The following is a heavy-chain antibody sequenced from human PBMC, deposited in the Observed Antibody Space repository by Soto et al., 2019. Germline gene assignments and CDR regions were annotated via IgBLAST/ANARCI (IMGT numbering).Heavy chain of an antibody. Sequence: GGSLRLSCAASGFTFDDYAMHWVRQAPGKGLEWVSLISGDGGSTYYADSVKGRFTISRDNSKNSLYLQMNSLRTEDTALYYCAKLPMSGSSGYDAFDIWGQGTMVTVSS. CDR2: ISGDGGST. CDR1: GFTFDDYA. CDR3: AKLPMSGSSGYDAFDI. V-gene: IGHV3-43*02. J-gene: IGHJ3*02. D-gene: IGHD3-22*01.